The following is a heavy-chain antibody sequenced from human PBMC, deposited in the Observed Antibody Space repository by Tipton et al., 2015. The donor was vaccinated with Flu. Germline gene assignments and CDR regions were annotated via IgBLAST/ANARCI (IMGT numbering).Heavy chain of an antibody. D-gene: IGHD5-24*01. J-gene: IGHJ4*02. V-gene: IGHV4-59*01. CDR2: IHYTGNT. CDR3: ARERGGDGHLEY. CDR1: GGSISGYY. Sequence: TLSLTCTVSGGSISGYYWMWIRLPPGKALEWIGYIHYTGNTNYNPSFRSRVTFSVDTSKNQFSLKLNSVTAADTAAYFCARERGGDGHLEYWGQGTLVSVSS.